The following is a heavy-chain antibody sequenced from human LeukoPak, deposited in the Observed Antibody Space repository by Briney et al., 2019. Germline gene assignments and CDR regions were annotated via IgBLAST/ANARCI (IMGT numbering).Heavy chain of an antibody. CDR3: AKEKDSRGYFDY. J-gene: IGHJ4*02. Sequence: GGSLRLSRTVSGFTFSDYEMNWVRQAPGKGLEWVSNIGSSGRTIFYADSVKGRFTISRDNAKNSLYLQMNSLRADDTAVYYCAKEKDSRGYFDYWGQGTLVTVSS. CDR2: IGSSGRTI. V-gene: IGHV3-48*03. CDR1: GFTFSDYE. D-gene: IGHD3-22*01.